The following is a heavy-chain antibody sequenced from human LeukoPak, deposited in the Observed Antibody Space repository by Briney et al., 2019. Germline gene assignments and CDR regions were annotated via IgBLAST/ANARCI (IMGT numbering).Heavy chain of an antibody. CDR1: GLTFSSYV. CDR3: AKGSKGTYDY. CDR2: ILVNGYIT. V-gene: IGHV3-23*01. J-gene: IGHJ4*02. Sequence: GWSLRLSRVASGLTFSSYVVAWVRQAPGNWLHLVSSILVNGYITYYADSVKGRFTISRDNSKNTLYLQMNSLRAEDTAMYYCAKGSKGTYDYWGQGTLVTVSS.